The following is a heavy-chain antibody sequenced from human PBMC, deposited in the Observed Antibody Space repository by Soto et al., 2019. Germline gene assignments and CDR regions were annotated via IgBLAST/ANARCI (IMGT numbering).Heavy chain of an antibody. D-gene: IGHD2-2*02. J-gene: IGHJ3*02. CDR3: ATNLFGYCSSTSCYTMGDAFDI. Sequence: ASAKVSCKASGYTFTGYYMHWVRQAPGQGLEWMGWINPNSGGTNYAQKFQGWVTMTRDTSISTAYMELSRLRSDDTAVYYCATNLFGYCSSTSCYTMGDAFDIWGQGTMVTVSS. V-gene: IGHV1-2*04. CDR2: INPNSGGT. CDR1: GYTFTGYY.